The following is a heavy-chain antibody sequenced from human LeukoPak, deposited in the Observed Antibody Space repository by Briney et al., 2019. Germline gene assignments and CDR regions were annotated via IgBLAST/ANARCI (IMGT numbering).Heavy chain of an antibody. CDR1: GFTFSSFW. J-gene: IGHJ6*02. CDR2: MNIDGSEK. CDR3: ARKNGMDV. Sequence: PGGSLRLSCAASGFTFSSFWMGWVRQTPGKRLEWVANMNIDGSEKYYADSVKGRFSISRDNARNSLYLQMNSLRAEDTAVYYCARKNGMDVWGQGTTVTVSS. V-gene: IGHV3-7*03.